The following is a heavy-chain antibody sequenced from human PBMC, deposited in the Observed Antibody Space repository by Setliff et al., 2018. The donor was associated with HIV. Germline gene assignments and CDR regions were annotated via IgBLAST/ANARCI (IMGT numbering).Heavy chain of an antibody. Sequence: ASVKVSCKASGGTFRNYALSWVRQAPGQGPEWMGWISTYNGNTNYAQKFQGRVTMTTDTSTSTAYMELSSLRSEDTAVYYCARDGLTVPYCGGDCYDWYFDLWGRGTLVTVSS. J-gene: IGHJ2*01. CDR3: ARDGLTVPYCGGDCYDWYFDL. CDR2: ISTYNGNT. V-gene: IGHV1-18*01. D-gene: IGHD2-21*02. CDR1: GGTFRNYA.